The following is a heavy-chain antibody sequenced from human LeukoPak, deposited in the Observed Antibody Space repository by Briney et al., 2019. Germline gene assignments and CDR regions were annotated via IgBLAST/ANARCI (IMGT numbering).Heavy chain of an antibody. Sequence: GASVRVSCKASGGTFSSYSFTWVRQATGQGLEWMGRFLPIVGIPNYAQKFQGRVTITADKSTSTAFMELSGLRSEDTAVYFCASHASYTSGYSYDYWGRGTLITVSS. D-gene: IGHD3-22*01. CDR1: GGTFSSYS. CDR3: ASHASYTSGYSYDY. J-gene: IGHJ4*02. CDR2: FLPIVGIP. V-gene: IGHV1-69*02.